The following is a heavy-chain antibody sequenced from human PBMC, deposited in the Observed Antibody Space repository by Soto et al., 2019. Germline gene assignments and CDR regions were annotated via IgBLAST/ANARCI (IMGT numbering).Heavy chain of an antibody. CDR2: IWYDGSNK. D-gene: IGHD5-12*01. V-gene: IGHV3-33*01. J-gene: IGHJ6*01. Sequence: GGSLRLSCAASGFTFSSYGMHWVRQAPGKGLEWVAVIWYDGSNKYYADSVKGRFTISRDNSKNTLYLQMNSLRAEDTALYYCARPIYSGYEPYGMDVWGQGTTVTVSS. CDR3: ARPIYSGYEPYGMDV. CDR1: GFTFSSYG.